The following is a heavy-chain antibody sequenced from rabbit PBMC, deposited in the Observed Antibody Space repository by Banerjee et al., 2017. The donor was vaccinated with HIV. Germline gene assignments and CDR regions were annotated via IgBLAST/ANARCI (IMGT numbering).Heavy chain of an antibody. CDR3: ARAAGYVGYGHAYFGL. Sequence: QEQLEESGGDLVKPEGSLTLTCTASGFSFSSSYWICWVRQAPGKGLEWIACIYIGDGDIYYASWAKGRFTISKTSSTTVTPQMTSLTAADTATYFCARAAGYVGYGHAYFGLWGQGTLVTIS. CDR1: GFSFSSSYW. CDR2: IYIGDGDI. J-gene: IGHJ4*01. V-gene: IGHV1S45*01. D-gene: IGHD6-1*01.